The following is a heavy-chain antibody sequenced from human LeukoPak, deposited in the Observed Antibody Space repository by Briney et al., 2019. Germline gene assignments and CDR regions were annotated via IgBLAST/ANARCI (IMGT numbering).Heavy chain of an antibody. V-gene: IGHV4-34*01. CDR2: TNRHGRT. D-gene: IGHD5-18*01. CDR3: ARGGATPMVFRY. J-gene: IGHJ4*02. CDR1: GGSFSDYY. Sequence: SETLSLTCAIYGGSFSDYYWSWIRQTPGKGLEWIGETNRHGRTIYSPSLKSRASISVDTSKNQFSLTLPSVTAADTAVYYCARGGATPMVFRYWGQGTLVTVSS.